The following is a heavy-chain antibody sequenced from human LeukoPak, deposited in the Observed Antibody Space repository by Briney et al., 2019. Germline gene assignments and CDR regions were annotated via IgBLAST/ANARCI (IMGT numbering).Heavy chain of an antibody. J-gene: IGHJ4*02. V-gene: IGHV3-21*01. CDR1: GFTFSSYS. D-gene: IGHD3-3*01. CDR3: ARDRLPSRYYDFWSGYD. Sequence: GGSLRLSCAASGFTFSSYSMNWVRQAPGKGLEWVSSISSSSSYIYYADSVKGRFTISRDNAKNSLYLQMNSLRAEDTAVYYCARDRLPSRYYDFWSGYDWGKGTLVTVSS. CDR2: ISSSSSYI.